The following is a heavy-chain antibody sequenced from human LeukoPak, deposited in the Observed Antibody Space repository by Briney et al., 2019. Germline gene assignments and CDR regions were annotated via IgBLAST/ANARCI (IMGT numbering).Heavy chain of an antibody. CDR2: INHSGST. J-gene: IGHJ4*02. CDR1: GGSFSGYY. D-gene: IGHD3-22*01. V-gene: IGHV4-34*01. Sequence: PSETLSLTCAVYGGSFSGYYWSWIRQPPGKGLEWIGEINHSGSTNYNPSLKSRVTISVDTSKNQFSLKLSSVTAADTAVYYCARQGYTYCYDSSGYYPFDYWGQGTLVTVSS. CDR3: ARQGYTYCYDSSGYYPFDY.